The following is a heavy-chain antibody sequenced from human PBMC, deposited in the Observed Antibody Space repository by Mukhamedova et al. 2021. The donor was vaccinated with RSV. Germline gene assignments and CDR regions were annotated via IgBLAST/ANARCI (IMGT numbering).Heavy chain of an antibody. CDR1: SSYA. CDR2: ISYDGSNK. V-gene: IGHV3-30*04. CDR3: ARDGNMGHYYYYGMDV. J-gene: IGHJ6*02. D-gene: IGHD2/OR15-2a*01. Sequence: SSYAMHWVRQAPGTGLEWVAVISYDGSNKYYADSVKGRFTISRDNSKNTLYLQMNSLRAEDTAVYHCARDGNMGHYYYYGMDVWG.